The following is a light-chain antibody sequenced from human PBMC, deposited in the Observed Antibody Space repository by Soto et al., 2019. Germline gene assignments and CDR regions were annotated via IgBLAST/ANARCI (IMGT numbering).Light chain of an antibody. CDR2: DVN. J-gene: IGLJ1*01. CDR3: SSYTGSSTFV. Sequence: QSVLTQPASVSGSPGQSITISCTGTSSDVGGYNYVSWYQHLPGKAPKLMIYDVNNRPSGVSNRFSGSKSGNTASLTISGLQAEDEADYYCSSYTGSSTFVFGTGTKLTVL. CDR1: SSDVGGYNY. V-gene: IGLV2-14*03.